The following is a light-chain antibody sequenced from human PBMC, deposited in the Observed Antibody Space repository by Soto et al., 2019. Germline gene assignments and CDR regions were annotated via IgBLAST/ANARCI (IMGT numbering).Light chain of an antibody. CDR3: QQSYSTTIT. V-gene: IGKV3-11*01. CDR1: QSFRGL. J-gene: IGKJ5*01. Sequence: EVVLTQSPVTLSLSPGERATLSCRASQSFRGLLAWYQQKPGQAPRLLIYDAYNRATGIPPRFSGSGSGTEFTLTISSLQPDDFATYYCQQSYSTTITFGQGTRLEIK. CDR2: DAY.